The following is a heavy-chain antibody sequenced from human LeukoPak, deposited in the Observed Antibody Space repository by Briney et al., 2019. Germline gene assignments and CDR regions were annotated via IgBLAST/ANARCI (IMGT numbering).Heavy chain of an antibody. J-gene: IGHJ3*01. Sequence: SETLSLTCTVSGGSISSGDYYWSWIRQPPGKGLEWIAYIYHSGGTYYNPSLKSRVTISVDTSKNQFSLKLSSVTAADTAVYYCARDGFGVTWGQGTMVTVSS. D-gene: IGHD3-10*01. CDR2: IYHSGGT. CDR1: GGSISSGDYY. V-gene: IGHV4-30-4*01. CDR3: ARDGFGVT.